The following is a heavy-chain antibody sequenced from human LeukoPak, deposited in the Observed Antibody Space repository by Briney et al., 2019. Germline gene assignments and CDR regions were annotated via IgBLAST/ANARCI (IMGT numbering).Heavy chain of an antibody. CDR2: IKQDGSEK. V-gene: IGHV3-7*03. CDR3: VCFSHYDILTGLRNWFDP. D-gene: IGHD3-9*01. CDR1: GFSFSSYW. J-gene: IGHJ5*02. Sequence: GSLRLSCAASGFSFSSYWMSWVRQAPGKGLEWVANIKQDGSEKYYVDSVKGRFTISRDNAKNSLFLHMNSLRAEDTAQYYCVCFSHYDILTGLRNWFDPWGQGTLVTVSS.